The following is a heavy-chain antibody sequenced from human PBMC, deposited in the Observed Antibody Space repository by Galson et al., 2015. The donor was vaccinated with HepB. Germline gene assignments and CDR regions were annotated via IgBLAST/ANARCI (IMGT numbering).Heavy chain of an antibody. CDR2: IRGSGGVT. CDR1: GFTFSHYA. V-gene: IGHV3-23*01. D-gene: IGHD3-10*01. Sequence: SLRLSCAASGFTFSHYAMSWVRQAPGKGLEWVSVIRGSGGVTFYAGSVRGRFTISRDSSRNTVSLQLNSLGAEDTAVYYCAKHSGSGNPFYYAMDVWGQGTTVTVSS. CDR3: AKHSGSGNPFYYAMDV. J-gene: IGHJ6*02.